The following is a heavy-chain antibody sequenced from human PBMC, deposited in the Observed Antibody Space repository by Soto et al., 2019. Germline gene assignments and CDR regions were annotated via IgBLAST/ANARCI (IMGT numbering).Heavy chain of an antibody. V-gene: IGHV3-48*01. CDR3: ARTKQWLSIGTNWFDP. J-gene: IGHJ5*02. Sequence: PGGSLRLSCAASGFTFSSYSMNWVRQAPGKWLEWVSYISSSSSTIYYADSVKGRFTISRDNAKNTLYLQMNSLRAEDTAVYYCARTKQWLSIGTNWFDPWGQGTLVNVSS. CDR2: ISSSSSTI. D-gene: IGHD6-19*01. CDR1: GFTFSSYS.